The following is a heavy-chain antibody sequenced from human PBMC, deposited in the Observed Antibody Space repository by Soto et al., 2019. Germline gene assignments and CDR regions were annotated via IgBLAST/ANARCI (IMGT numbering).Heavy chain of an antibody. Sequence: RIIKAKGKGLEWVSLIQSGGTTYYADSVKGRFTISRDTSENTLHLQMDSLRVEDTAVYYCARFDV. CDR3: ARFDV. V-gene: IGHV3-66*01. CDR2: IQSGGTT. J-gene: IGHJ3*01.